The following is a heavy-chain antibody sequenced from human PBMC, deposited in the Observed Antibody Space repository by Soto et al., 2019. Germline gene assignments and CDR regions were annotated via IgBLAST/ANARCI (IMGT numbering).Heavy chain of an antibody. CDR2: TYYRSKWYN. Sequence: PSQTLSLTCAISGDSVSGNSATWNWIRQSPSRGLEWLGRTYYRSKWYNDYAVSVKSRITINPDTSKNQFSLQLNPVTPEDTAVYYCARGTYYYDSSGYYWFDYWGQGTLVTVSS. V-gene: IGHV6-1*01. J-gene: IGHJ4*02. CDR3: ARGTYYYDSSGYYWFDY. CDR1: GDSVSGNSAT. D-gene: IGHD3-22*01.